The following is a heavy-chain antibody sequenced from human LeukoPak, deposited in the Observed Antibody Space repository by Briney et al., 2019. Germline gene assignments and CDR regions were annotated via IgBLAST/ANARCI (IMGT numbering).Heavy chain of an antibody. CDR3: ARSRSEGRYDY. J-gene: IGHJ4*02. D-gene: IGHD3-16*02. V-gene: IGHV3-23*01. Sequence: GGSLRLSCAASGFTFSSHGMNWVRQAPGKGLEWVSGISGSGGNTYYADSVKGRFTISRDNSNNTLYLQMNSLRTEDTAVYYCARSRSEGRYDYWGQGTLVTVSS. CDR1: GFTFSSHG. CDR2: ISGSGGNT.